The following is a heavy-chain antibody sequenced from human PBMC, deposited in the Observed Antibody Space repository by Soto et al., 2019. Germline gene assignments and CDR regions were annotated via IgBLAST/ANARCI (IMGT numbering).Heavy chain of an antibody. CDR3: ARMDSSDYYRIDY. D-gene: IGHD3-22*01. Sequence: PSETLSLTCTVSGGCLSGDYLTWIRQPPGKGLEWIGYLSYTGNTNYNPSLKSRVTISVDRSKIQFFLELRSVTAADTAVYYCARMDSSDYYRIDYWGQGTPVTAPQ. CDR1: GGCLSGDY. CDR2: LSYTGNT. J-gene: IGHJ4*02. V-gene: IGHV4-59*01.